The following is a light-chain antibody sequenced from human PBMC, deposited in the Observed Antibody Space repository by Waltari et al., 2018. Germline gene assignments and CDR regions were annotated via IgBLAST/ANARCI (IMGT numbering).Light chain of an antibody. V-gene: IGLV2-23*01. CDR2: EGT. CDR1: SSDIGNYDL. J-gene: IGLJ3*02. Sequence: QSALTQPASMSGSPGQSITVSCTGTSSDIGNYDLVSWYQQFPGKAPKLIIYEGTARPSGISSRFSGSKSGNTACLTISGLQAEDEADYHCCSYGGPSSWVFGGGTKLTVL. CDR3: CSYGGPSSWV.